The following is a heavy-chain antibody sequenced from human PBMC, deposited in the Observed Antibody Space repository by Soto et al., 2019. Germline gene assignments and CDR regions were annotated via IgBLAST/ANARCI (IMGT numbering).Heavy chain of an antibody. CDR1: GGSFSGYY. D-gene: IGHD3-22*01. V-gene: IGHV4-34*01. CDR2: INHSVST. J-gene: IGHJ3*02. Sequence: SETLSLTCAVYGGSFSGYYWSWIRQPPGKGLEWIGEINHSVSTNYNPSLKSRVTISVDTSKNQFSLKLSSVTAADTAVYYCARGRGGYYYDSSGYYDDAFDIWGQGTMVTVSS. CDR3: ARGRGGYYYDSSGYYDDAFDI.